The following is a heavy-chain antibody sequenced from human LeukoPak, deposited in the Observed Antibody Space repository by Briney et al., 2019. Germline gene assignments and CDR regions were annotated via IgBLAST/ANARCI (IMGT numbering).Heavy chain of an antibody. J-gene: IGHJ4*02. Sequence: GGSLRLSCAASGFTFSSYGMHWVRQAPGKGLEGVAVISYDGSNKYYADSVQGRFTISRDNAKNSLYLQMNSLRAEDTAIYYCARARPFDYWGQGTLVTVSS. V-gene: IGHV3-30*03. CDR2: ISYDGSNK. CDR3: ARARPFDY. CDR1: GFTFSSYG.